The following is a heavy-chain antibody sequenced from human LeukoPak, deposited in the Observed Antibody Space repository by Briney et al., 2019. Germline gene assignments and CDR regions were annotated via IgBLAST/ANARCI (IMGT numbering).Heavy chain of an antibody. Sequence: ASVKVSCKVSGYSLIELSMHWVRQAPGKGLEWMGGFDPEDGETIYAQKFQGRVTMTEDTSTDTAYMELSSLRSEDTAVYYCARGLYCSGGTCYSPEYYYYYYMDVWGKGTTVTVSS. CDR2: FDPEDGET. CDR1: GYSLIELS. V-gene: IGHV1-24*01. D-gene: IGHD2-15*01. J-gene: IGHJ6*03. CDR3: ARGLYCSGGTCYSPEYYYYYYMDV.